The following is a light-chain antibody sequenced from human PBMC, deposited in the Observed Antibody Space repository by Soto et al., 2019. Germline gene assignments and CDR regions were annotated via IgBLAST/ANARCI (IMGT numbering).Light chain of an antibody. V-gene: IGKV3-15*01. Sequence: EIVMTQSPATLSVSPGESASLSCRASQSVGSSLAWYQQTPGQAPRLLIFDASTRAIDIPVRFSGSGSGTEFTLTISSLQAEDVAIYYCQQYYSTPRTFGQGTKVDIK. CDR2: DAS. CDR1: QSVGSS. CDR3: QQYYSTPRT. J-gene: IGKJ1*01.